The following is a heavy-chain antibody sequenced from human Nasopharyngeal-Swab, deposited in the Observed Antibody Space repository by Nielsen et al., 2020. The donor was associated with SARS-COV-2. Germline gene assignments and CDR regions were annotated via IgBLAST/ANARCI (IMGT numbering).Heavy chain of an antibody. D-gene: IGHD3-22*01. J-gene: IGHJ6*02. V-gene: IGHV2-26*01. CDR3: ARIIEVNTSYYYYGMDV. CDR2: IFSNDEK. Sequence: SRQSPGKGLEWLAHIFSNDEKSYSTSLKSRLTISKDTSKSQVVLTMTNMDPVDTATYYCARIIEVNTSYYYYGMDVWGQGTTVTVSS.